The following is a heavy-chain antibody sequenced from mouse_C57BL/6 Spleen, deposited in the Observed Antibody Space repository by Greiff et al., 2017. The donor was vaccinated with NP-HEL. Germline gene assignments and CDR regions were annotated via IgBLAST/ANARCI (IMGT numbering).Heavy chain of an antibody. Sequence: QVQRRSSGANLVKPGASVRLSAKASGSTFTSSWRRWLKRRPGRGLEWIGEIYPSDSYTNYNQKFKGKATLTVDTSSSTAYMQLSSLTSEDSAVYYCARGDYGSRGFAYWGQGTLVTVSA. CDR2: IYPSDSYT. D-gene: IGHD1-1*01. V-gene: IGHV1-50*01. CDR3: ARGDYGSRGFAY. CDR1: GSTFTSSW. J-gene: IGHJ3*01.